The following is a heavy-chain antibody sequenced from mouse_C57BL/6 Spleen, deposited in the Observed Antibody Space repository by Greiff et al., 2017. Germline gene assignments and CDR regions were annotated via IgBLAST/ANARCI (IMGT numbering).Heavy chain of an antibody. CDR3: TPYYGNYEAWFAY. J-gene: IGHJ3*01. CDR1: GFNIKDDY. CDR2: IDPENGDT. D-gene: IGHD2-10*01. Sequence: VQLKESGAELVRPGASVKLSCTASGFNIKDDYMHWVKQRPEQGLEWIGWIDPENGDTEYASKFQGKATITADTSSNTAYLQLSSLTSEDTAVYYCTPYYGNYEAWFAYWGQGTLVTVSA. V-gene: IGHV14-4*01.